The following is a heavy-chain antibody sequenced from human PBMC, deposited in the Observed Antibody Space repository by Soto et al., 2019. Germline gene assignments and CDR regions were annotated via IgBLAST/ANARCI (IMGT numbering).Heavy chain of an antibody. D-gene: IGHD3-22*01. CDR2: IKEDGSEK. V-gene: IGHV3-7*01. J-gene: IGHJ4*02. CDR1: GFTFSRYW. Sequence: EVQLVESGGGLVQPGGSLRLSCAASGFTFSRYWMSWVRQAPGKGLEWVANIKEDGSEKYYVDSVKGRFTISRDNAKTSLYLQMNSLRAEDTAVYYCAKETHSSGYGSYFDYWGQGTLVTVSS. CDR3: AKETHSSGYGSYFDY.